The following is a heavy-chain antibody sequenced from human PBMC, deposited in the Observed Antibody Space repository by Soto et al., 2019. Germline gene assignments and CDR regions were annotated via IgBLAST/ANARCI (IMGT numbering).Heavy chain of an antibody. D-gene: IGHD3-10*01. CDR3: ARDFYGSGFPGGY. CDR1: GGTFSSYA. Sequence: SVKVSCKASGGTFSSYAISWVRQAPGQGLEWMGGIITIFGTANYAQKFQGRVTITADESTSTAYMELSSLRSEDTAVYYCARDFYGSGFPGGYWGQGTLVTVSS. J-gene: IGHJ4*02. CDR2: IITIFGTA. V-gene: IGHV1-69*13.